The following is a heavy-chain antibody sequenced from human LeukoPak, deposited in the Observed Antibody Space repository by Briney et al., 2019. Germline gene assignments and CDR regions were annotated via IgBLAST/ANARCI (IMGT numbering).Heavy chain of an antibody. CDR1: GGSISSYY. Sequence: SETLSLTCTVSGGSISSYYWSWIRQPPGKGLEWIGYIYYSGSTNYNPSFKSRVTISVDTSKNQFSLKLSSVTAADTAVYYCAPTTTVVTSSTYYYYGMDVWGQGTTVTVSS. CDR2: IYYSGST. D-gene: IGHD4-23*01. V-gene: IGHV4-59*01. J-gene: IGHJ6*02. CDR3: APTTTVVTSSTYYYYGMDV.